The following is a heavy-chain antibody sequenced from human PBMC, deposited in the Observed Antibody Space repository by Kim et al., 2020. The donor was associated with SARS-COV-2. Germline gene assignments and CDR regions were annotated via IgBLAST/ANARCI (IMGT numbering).Heavy chain of an antibody. Sequence: GGSLRLSCAASGFTFSSYGMHWVRQAPGKGLEWVAVIWYDGSNKYYADSVKGRFTISRDNSKNTLYLQMNSLRAEDTAVYYCASSGPDYRPYYGMDVWGQGTTVTVSS. CDR3: ASSGPDYRPYYGMDV. CDR2: IWYDGSNK. D-gene: IGHD4-17*01. CDR1: GFTFSSYG. J-gene: IGHJ6*02. V-gene: IGHV3-33*01.